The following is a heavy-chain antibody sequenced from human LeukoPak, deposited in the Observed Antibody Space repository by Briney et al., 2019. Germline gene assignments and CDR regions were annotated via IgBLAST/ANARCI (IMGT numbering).Heavy chain of an antibody. V-gene: IGHV3-30*02. CDR1: GFTFSSYG. CDR3: ARRSSSWMRDYYFDY. Sequence: GGSLRLSCAASGFTFSSYGMHWVRQAPGKGLEWVAFIRYDGSNKYYADSVKGRFTISRDNSKNTLYLQMNSLRAGDTAVYYCARRSSSWMRDYYFDYWGQGTLVTVSS. J-gene: IGHJ4*02. D-gene: IGHD6-13*01. CDR2: IRYDGSNK.